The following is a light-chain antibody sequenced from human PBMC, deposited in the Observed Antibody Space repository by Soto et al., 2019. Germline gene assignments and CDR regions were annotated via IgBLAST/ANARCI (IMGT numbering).Light chain of an antibody. Sequence: EIVLTQSPVTLSLSPGERATLSCRASQSVSSSLAWYQQKPGQAPRLLIYDASNTATGIPARFSGGGSGTDFTLTISSLEPEDFAIYYCQQRSSSITFGQGTRLETK. CDR3: QQRSSSIT. J-gene: IGKJ5*01. CDR1: QSVSSS. V-gene: IGKV3-11*01. CDR2: DAS.